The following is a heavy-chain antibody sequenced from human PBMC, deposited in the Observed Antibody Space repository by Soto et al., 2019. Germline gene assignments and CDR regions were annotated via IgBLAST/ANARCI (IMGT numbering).Heavy chain of an antibody. D-gene: IGHD3-10*01. CDR1: GFDFRSYG. J-gene: IGHJ4*02. V-gene: IGHV3-23*01. CDR3: AKDPYYFASWSSYNSTRFDY. Sequence: EVQLLESGGGLVQPGGSLRLSCAASGFDFRSYGMSWVRQAPGKGLEWVSGLRGSGGSTYYADSVKGRFTISRDISNNTLYLQMNSLRAEDTAIYFCAKDPYYFASWSSYNSTRFDYWGQGPLVIVSS. CDR2: LRGSGGST.